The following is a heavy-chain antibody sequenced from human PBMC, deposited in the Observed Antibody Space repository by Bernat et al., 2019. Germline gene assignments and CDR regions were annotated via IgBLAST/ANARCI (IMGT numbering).Heavy chain of an antibody. Sequence: QVQLVESGGGLVKPGGSLRLSCAASGFTFSDYYMSWIRQAPGKGLEWVSYISSSGSTIYFAYSWKGRFTISRDNAKNSLSLQMNSLRDEDPAVYYCARAFQPEDFYYYYGMDVWGQGTTVTVSS. CDR1: GFTFSDYY. V-gene: IGHV3-11*01. CDR2: ISSSGSTI. CDR3: ARAFQPEDFYYYYGMDV. J-gene: IGHJ6*02. D-gene: IGHD2/OR15-2a*01.